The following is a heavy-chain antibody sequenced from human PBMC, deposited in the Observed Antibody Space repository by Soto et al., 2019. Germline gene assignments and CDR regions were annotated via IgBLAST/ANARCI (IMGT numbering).Heavy chain of an antibody. J-gene: IGHJ4*02. Sequence: TSETLSLTCTVSGGSISSYYWSWIRQPPGKELEWIGYIYFSGGTNYNPSLKSRVTISVDTSKNQFSLKLSSVTAADTAVYYCARESRSWYGSIWDYWGQGTLVTVSS. CDR1: GGSISSYY. D-gene: IGHD6-13*01. CDR3: ARESRSWYGSIWDY. V-gene: IGHV4-59*12. CDR2: IYFSGGT.